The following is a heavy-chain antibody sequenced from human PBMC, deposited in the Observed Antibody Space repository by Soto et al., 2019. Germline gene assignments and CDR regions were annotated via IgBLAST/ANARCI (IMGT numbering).Heavy chain of an antibody. CDR2: IYYSGST. CDR3: ARGAAFDI. CDR1: GGSISSGGYY. V-gene: IGHV4-61*08. Sequence: SETLSLTCTVSGGSISSGGYYWSWIRQPPGKGLEWIGYIYYSGSTNYNPSLKSRVTISVDTSKNQFSLKLSSVTAADTAVYYCARGAAFDIWGQGTMVTVSS. J-gene: IGHJ3*02.